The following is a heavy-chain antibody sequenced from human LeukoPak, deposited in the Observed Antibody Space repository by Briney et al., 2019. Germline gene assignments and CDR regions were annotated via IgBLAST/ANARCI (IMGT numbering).Heavy chain of an antibody. CDR3: ARVSSGWYEFDY. Sequence: SETLSLTCTVSGGSISSYYWSWIRQPPGKGLEWIGYIYYSGSTNYNPSLKSRLTISVDTSKNQFSLKLSSVTAADTAVYYCARVSSGWYEFDYWGQGALVTVSS. J-gene: IGHJ4*02. V-gene: IGHV4-59*01. D-gene: IGHD6-19*01. CDR2: IYYSGST. CDR1: GGSISSYY.